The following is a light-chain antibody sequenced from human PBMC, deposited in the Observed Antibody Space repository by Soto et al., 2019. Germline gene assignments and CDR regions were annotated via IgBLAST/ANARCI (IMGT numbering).Light chain of an antibody. J-gene: IGKJ1*01. CDR3: QQYNNWPPWT. Sequence: EIVMTQSPATLSVSPGERATLSCRASQSVSSNLAWYQQKPGQAPRLLIYGASTRATGIPARFSGSGSGTDFTLNIRSLQSEDFAVYYCQQYNNWPPWTLGQGTKVDIK. CDR2: GAS. V-gene: IGKV3-15*01. CDR1: QSVSSN.